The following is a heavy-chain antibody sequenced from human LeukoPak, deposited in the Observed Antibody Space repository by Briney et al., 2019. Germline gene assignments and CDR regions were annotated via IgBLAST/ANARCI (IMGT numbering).Heavy chain of an antibody. CDR1: GGSLSNYY. CDR2: IYYSGGT. Sequence: SETLSLTCTVSGGSLSNYYWNWVRQPPGKGLEWIGQIYYSGGTKYNPSLQSRVTISVDTSKTQFSLKLSSVTAADTAVYYCARDPEFDGGHGFDHWGQGTLVTVSS. D-gene: IGHD4-23*01. CDR3: ARDPEFDGGHGFDH. J-gene: IGHJ4*02. V-gene: IGHV4-59*01.